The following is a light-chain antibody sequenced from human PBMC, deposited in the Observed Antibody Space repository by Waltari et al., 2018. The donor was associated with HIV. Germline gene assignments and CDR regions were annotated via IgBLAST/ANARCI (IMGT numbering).Light chain of an antibody. J-gene: IGLJ2*01. CDR3: YSTDSSGNQGV. V-gene: IGLV3-10*01. Sequence: SHELTQPPSVSVFPGQKARNTWPGEGFAKKIAYWYQQKSGQAPVLVIYEDSKRPSGIPERFSGSSSGTMATLTISGAQVEDEADYYCYSTDSSGNQGVFGGGTKLTVL. CDR2: EDS. CDR1: GFAKKI.